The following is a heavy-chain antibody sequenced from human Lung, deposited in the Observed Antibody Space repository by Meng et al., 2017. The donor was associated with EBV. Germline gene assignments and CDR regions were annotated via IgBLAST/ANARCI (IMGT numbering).Heavy chain of an antibody. CDR2: IYYSGST. D-gene: IGHD2-8*02. CDR1: GGSVSSSRYY. V-gene: IGHV4-39*01. J-gene: IGHJ4*02. CDR3: ARQSRTGGATLDY. Sequence: QRQLPGYGPGPVNPSETLSLTCTVSGGSVSSSRYYWGWIRQPPGKGLEWIGSIYYSGSTYYNPSLKSRVTISVDTSKNQFSLKLSSVTAADTAVYYCARQSRTGGATLDYWGQGTLVTVSS.